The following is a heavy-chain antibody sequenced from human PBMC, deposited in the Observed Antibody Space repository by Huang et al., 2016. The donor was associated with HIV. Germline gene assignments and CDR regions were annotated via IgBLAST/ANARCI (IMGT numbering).Heavy chain of an antibody. CDR3: AKGSERSLTGPKYQYYFDY. CDR1: IFTVSPSA. D-gene: IGHD3-3*01. CDR2: SSGSGSST. V-gene: IGHV3-23*01. J-gene: IGHJ4*02. Sequence: EVPLLESGGGLVQPGGSLRLSCAASIFTVSPSAMSWVRQAPGKGLEWVSGSSGSGSSTYYADSVKGRFTISRDNSRNTLYLQMKSLRVEDTAIYYCAKGSERSLTGPKYQYYFDYWGQGTLVTVSS.